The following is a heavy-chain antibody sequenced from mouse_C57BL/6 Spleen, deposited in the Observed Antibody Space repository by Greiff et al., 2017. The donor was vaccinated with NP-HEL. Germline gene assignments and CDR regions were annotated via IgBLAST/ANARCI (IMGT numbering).Heavy chain of an antibody. Sequence: EVKLMESEGGLVQPGSSMKLSCTASGFTFSDYYMAWVRQVPEKGLEWVANINYDGSSTYYLDSLKSRFIISRDNAKNILYLQMSSLKSEDTATYYCARGDYEWYFDVWGTGTTVTVSS. CDR2: INYDGSST. CDR1: GFTFSDYY. J-gene: IGHJ1*03. D-gene: IGHD2-4*01. CDR3: ARGDYEWYFDV. V-gene: IGHV5-16*01.